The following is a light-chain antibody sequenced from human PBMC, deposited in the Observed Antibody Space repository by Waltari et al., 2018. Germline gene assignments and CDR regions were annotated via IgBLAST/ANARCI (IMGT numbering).Light chain of an antibody. V-gene: IGLV2-14*03. CDR1: SSDVGGYNY. J-gene: IGLJ2*01. CDR2: DVS. CDR3: SSYISSDTLEL. Sequence: HSALTQPASVSGSPGQSITISCTGTSSDVGGYNYVSWYQQHPGKAPKLMIFDVSYRPSVISNRFSGSMSGNTASLTISGRQAEDEADYYCSSYISSDTLELFGGGTSLTVL.